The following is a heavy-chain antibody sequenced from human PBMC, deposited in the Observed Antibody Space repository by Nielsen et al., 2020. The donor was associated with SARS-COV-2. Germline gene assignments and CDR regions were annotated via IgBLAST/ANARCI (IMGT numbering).Heavy chain of an antibody. J-gene: IGHJ3*02. CDR2: ISYDGSNK. CDR1: GFTFSSYA. Sequence: GESLKISCAASGFTFSSYAMHWVRQAPGKGLEWVAVISYDGSNKYYADSVKGRFTISRDNSKNTLYLQMNSLRAEDTAVYYCAREGGSSWSDAFDIWGQGTMVTVSS. D-gene: IGHD6-13*01. V-gene: IGHV3-30*14. CDR3: AREGGSSWSDAFDI.